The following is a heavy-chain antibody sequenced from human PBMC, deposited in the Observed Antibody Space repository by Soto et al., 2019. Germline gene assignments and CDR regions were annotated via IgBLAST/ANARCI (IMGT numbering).Heavy chain of an antibody. CDR3: ARPYHYDQGAFDI. CDR2: ISSSSSYI. J-gene: IGHJ3*02. D-gene: IGHD3-16*01. CDR1: GFTFSSYS. Sequence: GALRLSCAASGFTFSSYSMNWVRQAPGKGLEWVSSISSSSSYIHYADSVKGRFTISRDNAKNSLYLQMNSLRAEDTAVYYCARPYHYDQGAFDIWGQGTMVTVSS. V-gene: IGHV3-21*01.